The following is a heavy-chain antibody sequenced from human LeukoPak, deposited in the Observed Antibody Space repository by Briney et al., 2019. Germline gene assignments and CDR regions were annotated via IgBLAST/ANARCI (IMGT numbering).Heavy chain of an antibody. D-gene: IGHD6-19*01. CDR3: ARPMRQQWLASSFDY. J-gene: IGHJ4*02. Sequence: ASVTVSSKASGYTFTGYYMHWVRQAPGQGLEWMGWINPNSGGTNYAQKFQGRVTMTRDTSISTVYMELSRLRSDDTAVYYCARPMRQQWLASSFDYWGQGPLVPVSS. CDR2: INPNSGGT. V-gene: IGHV1-2*02. CDR1: GYTFTGYY.